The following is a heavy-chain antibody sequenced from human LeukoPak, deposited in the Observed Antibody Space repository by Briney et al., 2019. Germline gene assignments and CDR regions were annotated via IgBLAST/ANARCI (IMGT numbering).Heavy chain of an antibody. D-gene: IGHD6-25*01. J-gene: IGHJ5*02. V-gene: IGHV3-23*01. Sequence: GGSLRLSCVASGFTFSAYAMSWVRQAPGKGLEWVSGISASGSSTYYAGSVEGRFTISRDNSKNTLYLQMNSLRAEDTAVYYCAKHLGWGPSGSNWFDPWGQGTLVTVSS. CDR1: GFTFSAYA. CDR3: AKHLGWGPSGSNWFDP. CDR2: ISASGSST.